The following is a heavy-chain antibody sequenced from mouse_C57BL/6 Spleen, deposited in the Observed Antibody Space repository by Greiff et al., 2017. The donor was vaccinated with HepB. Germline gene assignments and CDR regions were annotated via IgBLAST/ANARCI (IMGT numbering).Heavy chain of an antibody. CDR2: IDPENGDT. CDR1: GFNIKDDY. J-gene: IGHJ1*03. CDR3: TRSNYGYFDV. D-gene: IGHD2-5*01. Sequence: VQLQQSGAELVRPGASVKLSCTASGFNIKDDYMHWVKQRPEQGLEWIGWIDPENGDTEYASKLQGKATITADTSYNTAYLQLSSLTYEDTDFYYCTRSNYGYFDVWGTGTTVTVSS. V-gene: IGHV14-4*01.